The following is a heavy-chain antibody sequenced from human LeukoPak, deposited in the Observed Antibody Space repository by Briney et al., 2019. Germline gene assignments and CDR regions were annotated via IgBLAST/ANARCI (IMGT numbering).Heavy chain of an antibody. CDR1: GYTFTSYY. J-gene: IGHJ4*02. V-gene: IGHV1-46*01. D-gene: IGHD3-10*01. Sequence: GSSVKVSCKASGYTFTSYYMHWVRQAPGQGLEWMGIINPSGGSTSYAQRFQGRVTMTRDTSTSTVYMELSSLRSEDTAVYYCAREGGSGSAGATFDYWGQGTLVTVSS. CDR2: INPSGGST. CDR3: AREGGSGSAGATFDY.